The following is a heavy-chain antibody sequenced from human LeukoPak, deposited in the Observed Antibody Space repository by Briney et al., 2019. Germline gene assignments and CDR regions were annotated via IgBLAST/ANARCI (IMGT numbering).Heavy chain of an antibody. CDR1: GGSFSDDY. V-gene: IGHV4-34*01. CDR3: ARTYCGGDCRFQH. CDR2: INHRGST. J-gene: IGHJ1*01. D-gene: IGHD2-21*02. Sequence: SETLSLTCAVYGGSFSDDYWSWIRQPPGKGLEWIGEINHRGSTNYNPSLKSRVTISIDTSKNQFSLKLSSVTAADTAVFYCARTYCGGDCRFQHWGQGTLVTVSS.